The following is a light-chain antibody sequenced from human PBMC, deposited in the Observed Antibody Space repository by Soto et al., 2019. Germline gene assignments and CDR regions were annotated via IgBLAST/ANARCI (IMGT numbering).Light chain of an antibody. CDR2: GAS. Sequence: EIVLTQSPGTLSLSPGEKATLSCRASQSVSSNYLAWYQQTPGQAPRLLIHGASSRSTGIPDRFSGSGSGTDFTLSISRLEPEDFAVYYCQQYGNSPWTFGQGTKVDIK. J-gene: IGKJ1*01. CDR1: QSVSSNY. CDR3: QQYGNSPWT. V-gene: IGKV3-20*01.